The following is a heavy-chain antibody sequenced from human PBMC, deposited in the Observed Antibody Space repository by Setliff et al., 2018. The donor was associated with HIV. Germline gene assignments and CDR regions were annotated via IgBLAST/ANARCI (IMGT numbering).Heavy chain of an antibody. CDR3: ARGVRGVVNGMDV. CDR1: GFTFSNSW. Sequence: AGGSLRLSCAASGFTFSNSWMHWVRQAPGKGLVWVSRINTDGSSATYADSVKGRFTNSRDNAKNTLYLQMDSLRAEDTAVYYCARGVRGVVNGMDVWGQGTTVTVSS. V-gene: IGHV3-74*03. J-gene: IGHJ6*02. D-gene: IGHD3-10*01. CDR2: INTDGSSA.